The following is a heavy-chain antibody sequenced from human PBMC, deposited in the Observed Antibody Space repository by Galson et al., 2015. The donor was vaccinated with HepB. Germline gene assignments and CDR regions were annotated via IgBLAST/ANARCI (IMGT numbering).Heavy chain of an antibody. CDR2: IDPSDSYT. Sequence: QSGAEVKKPGESLRISCKGSGDTFSSYWITWVRQMPGKGLEWMGRIDPSDSYTNYSPSFQGHVTISTDRSISTAYLEWSSLKASDTAMYYCARLSVSMVRGPPLGMDVWGQGTTVTVSS. CDR3: ARLSVSMVRGPPLGMDV. V-gene: IGHV5-10-1*01. CDR1: GDTFSSYW. D-gene: IGHD3-10*01. J-gene: IGHJ6*02.